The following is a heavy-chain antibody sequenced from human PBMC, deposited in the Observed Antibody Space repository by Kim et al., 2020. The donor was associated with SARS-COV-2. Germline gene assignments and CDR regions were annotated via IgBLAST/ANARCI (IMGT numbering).Heavy chain of an antibody. CDR1: GYSFTSYW. V-gene: IGHV5-10-1*01. J-gene: IGHJ6*02. CDR3: ARRGPVYGDYVIDYYYYYGMDV. CDR2: IDPSDSYT. D-gene: IGHD4-17*01. Sequence: GESLKISCKGSGYSFTSYWISWVRQMPGKGLEWMGRIDPSDSYTNYSPSFQGHVTISADKSISTAYLQWSSLKASDTAMYYCARRGPVYGDYVIDYYYYYGMDVWGQGTTVTVSS.